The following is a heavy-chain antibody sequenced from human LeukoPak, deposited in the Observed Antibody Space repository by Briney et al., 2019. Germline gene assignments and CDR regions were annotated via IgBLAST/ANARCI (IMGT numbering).Heavy chain of an antibody. CDR1: GFTLSSYS. V-gene: IGHV3-21*01. J-gene: IGHJ4*02. Sequence: PGGSLRLSCAASGFTLSSYSMNLVRQAAGKGLEWVSSISSSSSYIYYADSVKGRFTISRDNAKNSLYLQMNSLRAEDTAVYYCARDSEVDIAAAGPLWGQGTLVTVSS. D-gene: IGHD6-13*01. CDR3: ARDSEVDIAAAGPL. CDR2: ISSSSSYI.